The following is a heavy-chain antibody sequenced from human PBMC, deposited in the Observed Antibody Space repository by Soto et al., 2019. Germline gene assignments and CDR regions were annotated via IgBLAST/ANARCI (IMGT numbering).Heavy chain of an antibody. V-gene: IGHV1-18*01. CDR2: ISVFNGNT. CDR1: GYTFTGYG. Sequence: QVQLVQSGAEVKKPGASVKVSCKTSGYTFTGYGINWVRQAPGHGLEWMGWISVFNGNTKYGQNIQDRVIMTTDTATSPAYMELRSLLSDDTAVYFCGRDGSGGIIDSWGQGTMLIVSS. D-gene: IGHD2-15*01. CDR3: GRDGSGGIIDS. J-gene: IGHJ3*01.